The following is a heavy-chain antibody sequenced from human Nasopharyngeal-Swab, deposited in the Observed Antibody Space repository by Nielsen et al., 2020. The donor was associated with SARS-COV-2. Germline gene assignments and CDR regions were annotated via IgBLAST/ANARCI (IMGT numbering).Heavy chain of an antibody. CDR2: ISYDGINK. Sequence: GESLKISCAASGFTFSSYAMHWVRQAPGKGPEWVAVISYDGINKYYADSVKGRFTISRDNSKNTLYLQMNSLRAEDTAVYYCARDPDGYYDSSGYYSDAFDIWGQGTMVTVSS. CDR3: ARDPDGYYDSSGYYSDAFDI. V-gene: IGHV3-30-3*01. J-gene: IGHJ3*02. CDR1: GFTFSSYA. D-gene: IGHD3-22*01.